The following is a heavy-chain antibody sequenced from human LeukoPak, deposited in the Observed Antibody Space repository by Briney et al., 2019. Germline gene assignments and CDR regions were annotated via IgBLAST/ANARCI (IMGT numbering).Heavy chain of an antibody. Sequence: GGSLRLSCAASGFSLSRYWMHWVRQAPGTGLVWVSYIVNDGTDTNYADSVRGRFTVSRDNAKNTLYLQMNGLRAEDTAVYYCTRGGFDHNMDVWGKGTTVT. CDR1: GFSLSRYW. CDR2: IVNDGTDT. D-gene: IGHD3-9*01. J-gene: IGHJ6*03. CDR3: TRGGFDHNMDV. V-gene: IGHV3-74*01.